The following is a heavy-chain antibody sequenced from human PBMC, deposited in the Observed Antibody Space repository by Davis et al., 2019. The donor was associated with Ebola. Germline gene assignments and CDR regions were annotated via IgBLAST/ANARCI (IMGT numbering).Heavy chain of an antibody. CDR1: GGTFSSYA. Sequence: ASVKVSCKASGGTFSSYAISWVRQAPGQGLEWMGIINPSGGSTSYAQKFQGRVTMTRDTSTSTVYMELSSLRSEDTAVYYCARDVVAVDSSSWYLGGFDYWGQGTLVTVSS. CDR3: ARDVVAVDSSSWYLGGFDY. V-gene: IGHV1-46*01. D-gene: IGHD6-13*01. CDR2: INPSGGST. J-gene: IGHJ4*02.